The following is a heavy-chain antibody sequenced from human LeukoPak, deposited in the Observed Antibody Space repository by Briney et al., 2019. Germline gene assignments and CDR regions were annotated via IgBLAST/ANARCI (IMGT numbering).Heavy chain of an antibody. CDR1: GFTFSSSA. V-gene: IGHV3-23*01. Sequence: GGSLRLSCAASGFTFSSSAMSWVRQAPGKGLEWVSAISNNGGYTYYADSVQGRFTISRDNSKSTLCLQTNSLRAEDTAVYYCAKQLGYCSDGSCYFPYWGQGTLVTVSS. D-gene: IGHD2-15*01. CDR2: ISNNGGYT. CDR3: AKQLGYCSDGSCYFPY. J-gene: IGHJ4*02.